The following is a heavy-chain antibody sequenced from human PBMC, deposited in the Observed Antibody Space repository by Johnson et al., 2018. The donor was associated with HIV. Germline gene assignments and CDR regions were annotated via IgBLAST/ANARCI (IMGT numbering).Heavy chain of an antibody. CDR1: GFTFDDYA. Sequence: VESGGGLVQPGRSLRLSCAASGFTFDDYAMHWVRQAPGKGLEWVSGISWNSGNIGYADSVKGRFTISRDNAKNSLYLQMNSLRAEDTAVYYCAKTYSGSNRDAFDIWGQGTMVTVSS. V-gene: IGHV3-9*01. CDR3: AKTYSGSNRDAFDI. D-gene: IGHD1-26*01. CDR2: ISWNSGNI. J-gene: IGHJ3*02.